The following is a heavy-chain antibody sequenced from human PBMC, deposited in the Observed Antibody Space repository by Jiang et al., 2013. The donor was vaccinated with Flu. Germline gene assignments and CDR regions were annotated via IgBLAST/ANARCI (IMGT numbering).Heavy chain of an antibody. CDR3: ARESYGSGSYYQVSVSYYYYGMDV. CDR1: TFSSYT. Sequence: TFSSYTISWVRQAPGQGLEWMGRIIPILGIANYAQKFQGRVTITADKSTSTAYMELSSLRSEDTAVYYCARESYGSGSYYQVSVSYYYYGMDVWGQGTTVTVSS. D-gene: IGHD3-10*01. J-gene: IGHJ6*02. V-gene: IGHV1-69*04. CDR2: IIPILGIA.